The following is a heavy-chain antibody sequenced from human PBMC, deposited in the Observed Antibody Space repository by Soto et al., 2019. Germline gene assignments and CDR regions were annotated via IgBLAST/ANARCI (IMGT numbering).Heavy chain of an antibody. Sequence: SETLSLTCAVSGGSISSSNWWSWVRQPPGRGLEWIGEIYHSGSTNYNPSLKSRVTISVDKSKNQFSLKLSSVTAADTAVYYCARRENWKVRRGTTGTNGGYYFDYSGQGTLVTVSS. V-gene: IGHV4-4*02. CDR3: ARRENWKVRRGTTGTNGGYYFDY. CDR1: GGSISSSNW. CDR2: IYHSGST. J-gene: IGHJ4*02. D-gene: IGHD1-1*01.